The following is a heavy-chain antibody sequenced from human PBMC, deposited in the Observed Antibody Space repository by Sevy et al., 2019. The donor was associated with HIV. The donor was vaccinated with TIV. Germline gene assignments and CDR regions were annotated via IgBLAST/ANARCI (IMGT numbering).Heavy chain of an antibody. V-gene: IGHV3-48*02. CDR2: IGSGSTTI. D-gene: IGHD3-3*01. CDR1: GLTLGSSI. CDR3: ARGFMGADYYYGMDV. Sequence: GGSLRLSGAASGLTLGSSILNWVRQAPGKGLEWVSYIGSGSTTIYYAETVKGRFTNSRDNAKNSLYLQMNSLRDEDTAVYYCARGFMGADYYYGMDVWGQGTTVTVSS. J-gene: IGHJ6*02.